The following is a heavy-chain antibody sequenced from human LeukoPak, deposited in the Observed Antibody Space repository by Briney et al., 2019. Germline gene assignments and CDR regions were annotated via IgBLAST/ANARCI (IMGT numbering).Heavy chain of an antibody. CDR2: INHSGST. V-gene: IGHV4-34*01. J-gene: IGHJ6*03. CDR3: ARGRRTLVSNYMDV. CDR1: GGSFSGYY. Sequence: PSETLSLTCAVYGGSFSGYYWSWIRQPPGKGLEWIREINHSGSTNYNPSLKSRVTISVDTSKNQFSLKLSSVTAADTAVYYCARGRRTLVSNYMDVWGRGTTVTVSS. D-gene: IGHD6-6*01.